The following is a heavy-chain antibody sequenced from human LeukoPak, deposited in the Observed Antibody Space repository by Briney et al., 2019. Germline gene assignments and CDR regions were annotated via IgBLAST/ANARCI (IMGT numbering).Heavy chain of an antibody. J-gene: IGHJ3*02. CDR2: INSDGSST. Sequence: PGRSLRLSCAASGFTFGSYAMHWVRQAPGKGLVWVSRINSDGSSTSYADSVKGRFTISRDNAKNTLYPQMNSLRAEDTAVYYCARDSNWNDLDIWGQGTMVTVSS. V-gene: IGHV3-74*01. CDR1: GFTFGSYA. CDR3: ARDSNWNDLDI. D-gene: IGHD1-1*01.